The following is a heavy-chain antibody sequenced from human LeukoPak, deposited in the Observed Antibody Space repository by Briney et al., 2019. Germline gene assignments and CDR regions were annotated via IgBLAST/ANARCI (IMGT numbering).Heavy chain of an antibody. CDR3: ARDLPIFGVVYYYYYYMDV. J-gene: IGHJ6*03. CDR2: TYYRSKWYN. Sequence: SQTLSLTCAISGDSVSSNSAAWNWIRQSPSRGLEWLGRTYYRSKWYNDYAVSVKSRITINPDTSKNQFSLQLNSVTPEDTAVYYCARDLPIFGVVYYYYYYMDVRGKGTTVTVSS. D-gene: IGHD3-3*01. CDR1: GDSVSSNSAA. V-gene: IGHV6-1*01.